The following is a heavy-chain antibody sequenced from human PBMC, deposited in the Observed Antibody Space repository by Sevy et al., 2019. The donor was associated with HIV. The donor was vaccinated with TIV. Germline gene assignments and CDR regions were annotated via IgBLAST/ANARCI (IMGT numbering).Heavy chain of an antibody. V-gene: IGHV3-21*01. J-gene: IGHJ4*02. CDR2: ISSSSSYI. D-gene: IGHD1-26*01. Sequence: GGSLRLSCAASGFTFSSYSMNWVRQAPGKGLEWVSSISSSSSYIYYEDSVKGRCTISRDNAKNSLYLQMNSLRAEYTAVYYWAREVVGATRGYWGQGTLVTVSS. CDR3: AREVVGATRGY. CDR1: GFTFSSYS.